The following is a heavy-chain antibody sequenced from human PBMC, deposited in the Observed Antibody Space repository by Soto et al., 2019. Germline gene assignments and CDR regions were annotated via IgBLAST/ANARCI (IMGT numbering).Heavy chain of an antibody. V-gene: IGHV1-69*04. CDR3: ARDIAGSIAALLPNWFDP. Sequence: GASGKVSCKASGGTFSSYTISWVRQAPGQGLEWMGRIIPILGIANYAQKFQGRVTITADKSTSTAYMELSSLRSEDTAVYYCARDIAGSIAALLPNWFDPWGQGTLVTVSS. CDR1: GGTFSSYT. J-gene: IGHJ5*02. D-gene: IGHD6-6*01. CDR2: IIPILGIA.